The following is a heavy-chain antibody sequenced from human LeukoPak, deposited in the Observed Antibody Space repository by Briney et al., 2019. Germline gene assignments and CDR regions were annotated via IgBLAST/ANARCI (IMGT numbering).Heavy chain of an antibody. CDR3: ATSAYQLPGIYYYYYMDV. Sequence: ASVKVSCKASGYTFTSYGISWVRQAPGQGLEWMGWISAYNGNTNYAQKLQGRVTMTEDTSTDTAYMELSSLRSEDTAVYYCATSAYQLPGIYYYYYMDVWGKGTTVTVSS. CDR1: GYTFTSYG. CDR2: ISAYNGNT. J-gene: IGHJ6*03. D-gene: IGHD2-2*01. V-gene: IGHV1-18*01.